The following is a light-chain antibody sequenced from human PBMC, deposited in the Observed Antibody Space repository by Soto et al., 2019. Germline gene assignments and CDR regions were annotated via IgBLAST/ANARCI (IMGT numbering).Light chain of an antibody. J-gene: IGLJ3*02. V-gene: IGLV2-23*01. CDR3: CSYAGSSTGWV. Sequence: QSVLTQPASVSGSPGQSITISCTGTSSDVGSYNLVSWYQQHPGKAPKLMIYEGRKRHSGVSNRFSGSKSGNTASLTISGLQSEDEADYYCCSYAGSSTGWVFGGGTKLTVL. CDR1: SSDVGSYNL. CDR2: EGR.